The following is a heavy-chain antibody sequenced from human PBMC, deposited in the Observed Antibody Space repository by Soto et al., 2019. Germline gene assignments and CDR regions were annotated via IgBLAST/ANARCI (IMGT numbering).Heavy chain of an antibody. V-gene: IGHV3-11*01. J-gene: IGHJ4*02. Sequence: GSLRLSCAASGFTFSDYYMSWIRQAPGKGLEWVSYISSSGSTIYYADSVKGRFTISRDNAKNSLYLQMNSLRAEDTAVYYCAREEEYYYDSSGPPEFDYWGQGTLVTVSS. CDR2: ISSSGSTI. CDR3: AREEEYYYDSSGPPEFDY. CDR1: GFTFSDYY. D-gene: IGHD3-22*01.